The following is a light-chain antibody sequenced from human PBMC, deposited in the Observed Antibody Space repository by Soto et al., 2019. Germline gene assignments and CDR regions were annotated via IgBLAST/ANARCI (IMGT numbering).Light chain of an antibody. V-gene: IGKV2-24*01. Sequence: DIVLTQTPLSSPVALGQPASISCRSSQSLVHSDGNNYLSWLHQRPGQPPRLLIYYMSNRFSGGPDRCVSGRAGTEFTLIISRVEDDDVGFYYCMQAAQVTPFTFGQGTKLEIE. CDR1: QSLVHSDGNNY. CDR3: MQAAQVTPFT. CDR2: YMS. J-gene: IGKJ2*01.